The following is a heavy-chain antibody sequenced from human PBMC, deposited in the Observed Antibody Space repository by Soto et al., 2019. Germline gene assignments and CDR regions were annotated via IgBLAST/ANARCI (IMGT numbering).Heavy chain of an antibody. Sequence: QVQLVQSGAEVKKPGSSVKVSCKAPGGTFSSYAISWVRQAPGQGLEWMGGIIPIFGTAKYAQKFQGRVEITADESTSTGYMELSSLRCEDTAVYYCARSQGGSSSLDIYYYYYCGMDVWGQGTTVTVSS. J-gene: IGHJ6*02. V-gene: IGHV1-69*01. D-gene: IGHD2-15*01. CDR3: ARSQGGSSSLDIYYYYYCGMDV. CDR2: IIPIFGTA. CDR1: GGTFSSYA.